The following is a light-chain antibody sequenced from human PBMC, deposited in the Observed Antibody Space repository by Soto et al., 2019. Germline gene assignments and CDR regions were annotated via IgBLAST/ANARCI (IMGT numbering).Light chain of an antibody. CDR1: SNDIGGYNY. CDR2: EVS. Sequence: QSALTQPASVSGSPGQSITISCTGTSNDIGGYNYVSWYQQHPGEAPKLIIYEVSNRPSGVSNRFSGSKSDNTASLTITGLQAEDEASYYCSSYTITHIPVIFGWGTKLTVL. J-gene: IGLJ2*01. CDR3: SSYTITHIPVI. V-gene: IGLV2-14*01.